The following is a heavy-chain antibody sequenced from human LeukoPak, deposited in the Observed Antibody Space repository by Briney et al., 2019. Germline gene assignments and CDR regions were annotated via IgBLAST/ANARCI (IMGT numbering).Heavy chain of an antibody. CDR2: IFQTGSG. CDR3: ARAGLGYGDFHYYNWFDP. D-gene: IGHD4-17*01. J-gene: IGHJ5*02. CDR1: GFTTSYS. Sequence: SETLSLTCSVSGFTTSYSWGWIRQPPGKGPEWIGNIFQTGSGYYNPSLRSRVTISRETSKSQFFLKLRSVTAADTAVYYCARAGLGYGDFHYYNWFDPWGQGTLVTVSS. V-gene: IGHV4-38-2*02.